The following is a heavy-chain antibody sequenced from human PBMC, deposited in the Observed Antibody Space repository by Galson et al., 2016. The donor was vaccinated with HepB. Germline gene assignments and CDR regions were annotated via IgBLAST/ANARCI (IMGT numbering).Heavy chain of an antibody. J-gene: IGHJ4*02. CDR1: GYTFTDYS. CDR3: ARIPTTRILGPTTEF. D-gene: IGHD1-26*01. CDR2: INPSGGSS. Sequence: SVKVSCKASGYTFTDYSIHWVRQAPGQGLEWMGIINPSGGSSFYAQKFQGRVTMTTETSTPTAYMELSSLRSEDTAVDFCARIPTTRILGPTTEFWGQGTLVTVSS. V-gene: IGHV1-46*01.